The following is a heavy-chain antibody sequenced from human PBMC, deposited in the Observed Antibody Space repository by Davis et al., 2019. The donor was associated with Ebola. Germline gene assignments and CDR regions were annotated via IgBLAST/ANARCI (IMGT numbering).Heavy chain of an antibody. J-gene: IGHJ5*02. Sequence: PGGSLRLSCAASGFTFSSAWMRWVRQAPGKGLEWVGRIKSKTDGGTTDYAAAVKGRFTISRDDSKNTVFLQMNSLRAEDTAVYYCAKDLRVTMTVPGWFDPWGQGTPVTVSS. CDR1: GFTFSSAW. D-gene: IGHD2-21*02. CDR3: AKDLRVTMTVPGWFDP. V-gene: IGHV3-15*05. CDR2: IKSKTDGGTT.